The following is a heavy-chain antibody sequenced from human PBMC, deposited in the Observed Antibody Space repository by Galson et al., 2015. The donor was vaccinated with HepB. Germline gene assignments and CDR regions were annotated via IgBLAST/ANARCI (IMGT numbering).Heavy chain of an antibody. CDR1: GFTFSSFN. CDR3: ARLSIAGGFES. CDR2: IWYDDTIK. J-gene: IGHJ4*02. Sequence: SLRLSCATSGFTFSSFNMHWVRQAPGKGLEWVAVIWYDDTIKYYRDSVRGRFTISRDNTKSTLYLQMNSLRAEDTAIYFCARLSIAGGFESWGQGTLVTVSS. V-gene: IGHV3-33*01. D-gene: IGHD6-13*01.